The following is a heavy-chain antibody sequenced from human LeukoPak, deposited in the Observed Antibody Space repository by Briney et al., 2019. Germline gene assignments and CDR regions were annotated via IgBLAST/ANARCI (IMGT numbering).Heavy chain of an antibody. Sequence: PGRSLRLSCAAYGFTFSSYDMHWVRQAPGKGLERVAVIWYDGSNKYYADSVKGRFTISRDNSKNTLYLQVNSLRAEDTAVYYCARDRGGDGINYYFDYWGQGTLVTVSS. CDR3: ARDRGGDGINYYFDY. J-gene: IGHJ4*02. D-gene: IGHD5-24*01. V-gene: IGHV3-33*01. CDR2: IWYDGSNK. CDR1: GFTFSSYD.